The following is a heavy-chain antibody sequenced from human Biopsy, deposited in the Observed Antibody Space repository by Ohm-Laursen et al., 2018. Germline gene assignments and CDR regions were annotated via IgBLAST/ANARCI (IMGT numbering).Heavy chain of an antibody. Sequence: LSLTCAASGFYFSNYAMSWVRQAPGKGLEWVAAIWYDGSNKNYADSVKGRFTISRDNSKNTLYLQMNSLRGEDTAVYYCAKCMTGGSNYYFHHCGQGTLVTVSS. J-gene: IGHJ4*02. CDR3: AKCMTGGSNYYFHH. CDR1: GFYFSNYA. CDR2: IWYDGSNK. D-gene: IGHD2-8*01. V-gene: IGHV3-33*06.